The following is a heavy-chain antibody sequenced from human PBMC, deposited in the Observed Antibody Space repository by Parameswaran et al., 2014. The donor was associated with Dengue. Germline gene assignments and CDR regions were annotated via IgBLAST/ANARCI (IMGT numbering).Heavy chain of an antibody. J-gene: IGHJ3*02. CDR3: ARDAIRHLRSLEWVLGGGADDAFDI. Sequence: GARLVRQAPGQGLEWMGWINPYNDNTNYAQDLQGRVTMTTDTSTSTAYMELRSLRSDDTAVYYCARDAIRHLRSLEWVLGGGADDAFDIWGQGTAVTVSS. CDR1: G. V-gene: IGHV1-18*04. D-gene: IGHD3-3*01. CDR2: INPYNDNT.